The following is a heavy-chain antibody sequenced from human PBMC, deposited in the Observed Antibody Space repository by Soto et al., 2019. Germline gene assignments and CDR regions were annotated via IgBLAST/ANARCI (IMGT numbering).Heavy chain of an antibody. CDR2: TYHSGSP. J-gene: IGHJ5*02. CDR3: ARRVPAAPTWFDP. CDR1: GGSISSGTW. Sequence: QVQLQESGPGLVKPSGTLSLTCAVSGGSISSGTWWSWVRQPPGRGLEWIGETYHSGSPNYNPSLKCRVTMSVDKSKNLSSLRLSSVTAADSALYYCARRVPAAPTWFDPWGQGTLVTVSS. V-gene: IGHV4-4*02. D-gene: IGHD2-2*01.